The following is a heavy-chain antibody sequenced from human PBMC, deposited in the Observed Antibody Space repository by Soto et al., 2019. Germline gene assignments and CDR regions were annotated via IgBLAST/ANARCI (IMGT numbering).Heavy chain of an antibody. V-gene: IGHV1-69*02. J-gene: IGHJ6*02. CDR2: IIPILGIA. Sequence: QVQLVQSGAEVKKPGSSVKVSCKASGGTFSSYTISWVRQAPGQGLEWMGRIIPILGIANYAQKFQGRVTITADKSTSTPDMELSSLRSEDTAVYYCARAGGNRYSYYGMDVWGQGTTVTVSS. CDR3: ARAGGNRYSYYGMDV. CDR1: GGTFSSYT. D-gene: IGHD6-13*01.